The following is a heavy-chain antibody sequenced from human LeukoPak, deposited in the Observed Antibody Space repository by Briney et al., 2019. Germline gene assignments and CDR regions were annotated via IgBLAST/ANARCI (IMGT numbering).Heavy chain of an antibody. D-gene: IGHD2/OR15-2a*01. Sequence: GGSLRLSCAASEFSVGSNYMTWVRQAPGKGLEWVSLIYSGGSTYYADSVKGRFTISRDNSKNTLYLQMNSLRAEDTAVYYCARGEFGDYYYFYMDVWGKGTTVTVSS. CDR3: ARGEFGDYYYFYMDV. CDR2: IYSGGST. CDR1: EFSVGSNY. V-gene: IGHV3-66*01. J-gene: IGHJ6*03.